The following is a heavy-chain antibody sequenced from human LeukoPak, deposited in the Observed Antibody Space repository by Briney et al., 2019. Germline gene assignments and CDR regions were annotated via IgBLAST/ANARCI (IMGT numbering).Heavy chain of an antibody. CDR3: ARGSYGDYGFKHWYFDL. CDR2: INQSGSI. CDR1: GGSFSGYY. V-gene: IGHV4-34*01. Sequence: LKPSETLSLTCAVYGGSFSGYYWNWIRQPPEKGLEWIGEINQSGSINYNPSLKSRVTMSVGTSKNQFSLKLSSVTAADTAVYYCARGSYGDYGFKHWYFDLWGRGTLVTVSS. D-gene: IGHD4-17*01. J-gene: IGHJ2*01.